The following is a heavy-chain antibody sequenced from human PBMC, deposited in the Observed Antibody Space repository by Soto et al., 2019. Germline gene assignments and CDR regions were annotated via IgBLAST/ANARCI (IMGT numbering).Heavy chain of an antibody. CDR2: IYYSGST. D-gene: IGHD2-2*02. V-gene: IGHV4-31*03. J-gene: IGHJ4*02. CDR1: GGSISSGGYY. Sequence: SETLSLTCTVSGGSISSGGYYWSWIRQHPGKGLEWIGYIYYSGSTYYNPSLKSRVTISVDTSKNQFSLKLSSVTAADTAVYYCARWVRYPTLYYFDYWGQGTLVTVSS. CDR3: ARWVRYPTLYYFDY.